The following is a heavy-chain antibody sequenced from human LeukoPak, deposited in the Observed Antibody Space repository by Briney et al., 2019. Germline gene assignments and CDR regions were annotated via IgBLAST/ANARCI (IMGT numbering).Heavy chain of an antibody. V-gene: IGHV3-13*01. J-gene: IGHJ6*02. CDR3: ARGYGMDV. CDR1: GFTFSSYY. Sequence: GGSLRLSCAASGFTFSSYYMHWVRHATGKGLEWVSAIVTTGATYYPGSVQGRFTLARENAKISLYLQMYSLRAGDASVYYCARGYGMDVWRRGTTVSVSS. CDR2: IVTTGAT.